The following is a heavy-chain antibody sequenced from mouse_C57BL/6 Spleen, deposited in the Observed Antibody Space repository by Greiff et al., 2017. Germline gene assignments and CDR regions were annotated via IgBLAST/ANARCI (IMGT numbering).Heavy chain of an antibody. J-gene: IGHJ2*01. CDR1: GYTFTDYE. CDR3: TRGGPHYFDY. Sequence: VQLQQSGAELVRPGASVTLSCKASGYTFTDYEMHWVKQTPVHGLEWIGAIDPETGGTAYNQKFKGKAILTADKSSSTAYMELRSLTSEDSAVYYCTRGGPHYFDYWGQGTTLTVSS. CDR2: IDPETGGT. V-gene: IGHV1-15*01.